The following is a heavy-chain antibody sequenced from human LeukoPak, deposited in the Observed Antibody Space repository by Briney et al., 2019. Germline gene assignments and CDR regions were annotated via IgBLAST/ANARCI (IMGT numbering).Heavy chain of an antibody. D-gene: IGHD5-18*01. CDR2: IGTAGDT. CDR3: ARADLRGYSLHY. J-gene: IGHJ4*02. Sequence: PGGSLRLSCAASGFTLSNYDMHWVRHVLGKGLEWVSGIGTAGDTYYGGSVTGRFSSSRENAKNFLYLQMNSLRAGDTAVYYCARADLRGYSLHYWGQGTLVTVSS. CDR1: GFTLSNYD. V-gene: IGHV3-13*01.